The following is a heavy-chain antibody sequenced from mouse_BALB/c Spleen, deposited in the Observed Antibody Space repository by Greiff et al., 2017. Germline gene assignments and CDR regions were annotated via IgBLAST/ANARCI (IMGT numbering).Heavy chain of an antibody. CDR2: INPYNGDT. CDR3: ARKDTIRGYAMDY. Sequence: VQLQQSGPELVKPGASVKISCKASGYSFTGYFMNWVMQSHGKSLEWIGRINPYNGDTFYNQKFKGKATLTVDKSSSTAHMELRSLASEDSAVYYCARKDTIRGYAMDYWGQGTSVSVSS. CDR1: GYSFTGYF. J-gene: IGHJ4*01. V-gene: IGHV1-20*02. D-gene: IGHD2-12*01.